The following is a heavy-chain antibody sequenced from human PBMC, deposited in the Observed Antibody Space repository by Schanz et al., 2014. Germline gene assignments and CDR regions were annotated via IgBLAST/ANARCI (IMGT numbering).Heavy chain of an antibody. CDR2: INPNSGGT. Sequence: QVQLVQSGAEAKKPGASVKISCKASGYTFTDYYMYWVRQAPGQGLEWMGRINPNSGGTNYAQKFQGRVTMTRDTSISTAYMELRRLRSDDTAVYYCARDYCDILTGYPYDTFDIWGQGTMVTVSS. J-gene: IGHJ3*02. V-gene: IGHV1-2*06. D-gene: IGHD3-9*01. CDR3: ARDYCDILTGYPYDTFDI. CDR1: GYTFTDYY.